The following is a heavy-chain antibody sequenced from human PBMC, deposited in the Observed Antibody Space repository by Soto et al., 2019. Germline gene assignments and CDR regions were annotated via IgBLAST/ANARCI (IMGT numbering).Heavy chain of an antibody. D-gene: IGHD3-16*01. J-gene: IGHJ5*02. CDR3: TRGGHGAFDP. V-gene: IGHV1-8*01. Sequence: QAQLVQSGAEVKKPGASVKVSCKASEYTFTSYDINWVRQATGQGLEWMGWMNPNSGYTDYAPKFQGRVTMTRNTSISTAYMELSSLTSEDTAVYDCTRGGHGAFDPWGQGTLVTVSS. CDR2: MNPNSGYT. CDR1: EYTFTSYD.